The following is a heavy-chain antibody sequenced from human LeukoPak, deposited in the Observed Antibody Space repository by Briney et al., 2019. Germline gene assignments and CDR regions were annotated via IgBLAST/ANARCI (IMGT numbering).Heavy chain of an antibody. Sequence: PGGSLRLSCAASGFPFSSYSMDWVRQAPGKGLEWVSYVSSRSSTIYYADSVKGRFTISRDNAKNSLYLQMSSLRAEDTAVYYCARDAYYDEGIGWFDPWGQGTLVTVSS. J-gene: IGHJ5*02. CDR2: VSSRSSTI. CDR3: ARDAYYDEGIGWFDP. CDR1: GFPFSSYS. V-gene: IGHV3-48*04. D-gene: IGHD3-3*01.